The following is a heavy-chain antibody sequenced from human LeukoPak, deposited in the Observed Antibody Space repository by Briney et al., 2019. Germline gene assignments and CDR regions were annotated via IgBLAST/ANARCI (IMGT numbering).Heavy chain of an antibody. V-gene: IGHV1-18*01. CDR2: ISAYNGNT. D-gene: IGHD3-3*01. J-gene: IGHJ4*02. CDR1: GYTFTSYG. CDR3: ARDFWSGYYRAPFDY. Sequence: ASVKVSCKASGYTFTSYGISWVRQAPGQGLEWMGWISAYNGNTNYAQKLQGRVTMTTDTSTSTAYMELRSLRSDDTAVDYCARDFWSGYYRAPFDYWGQGTLVTVSS.